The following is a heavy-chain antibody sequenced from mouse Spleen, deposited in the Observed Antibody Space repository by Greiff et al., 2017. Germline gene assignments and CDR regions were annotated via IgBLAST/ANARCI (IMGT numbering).Heavy chain of an antibody. V-gene: IGHV1-64*01. CDR2: IHPNSGST. J-gene: IGHJ2*01. CDR3: ARGLTTMVANDY. CDR1: GYTFTSYW. D-gene: IGHD1-1*01. Sequence: QVQLQQPGAELVKPGASVKLSCKASGYTFTSYWMHWVKQRPGQGLEWIGMIHPNSGSTNYNEKFKSKATLTVDKSSSTAYMQLSSLTSEDSAVYYCARGLTTMVANDYWGQGTTLTVSA.